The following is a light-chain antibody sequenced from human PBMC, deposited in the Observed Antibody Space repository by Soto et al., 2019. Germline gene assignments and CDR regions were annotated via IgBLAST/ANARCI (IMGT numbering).Light chain of an antibody. Sequence: ELTQSPGTLSLSPGERATLSCRAGQSVSTYLAWYHQKPGQAPRLLIYGASSRAAGIPDRFSGRGSGTHFTLTISRLEPEDFALYYCQQYGSYPLSFGGGTKVDI. CDR2: GAS. CDR3: QQYGSYPLS. CDR1: QSVSTY. J-gene: IGKJ4*01. V-gene: IGKV3-20*01.